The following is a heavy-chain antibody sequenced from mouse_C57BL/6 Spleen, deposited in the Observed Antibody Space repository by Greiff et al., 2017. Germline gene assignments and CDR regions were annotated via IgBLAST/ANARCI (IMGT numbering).Heavy chain of an antibody. V-gene: IGHV1-55*01. CDR3: ARGINYDRSSYYFDY. D-gene: IGHD1-1*01. CDR2: IYPGSGST. Sequence: QVQLQQPGAELVKPGASVKMSCKASGYTFTSYWITWVKQRPGQGLEWIGDIYPGSGSTNYNEKFKSKATLTVDTSSSTAYMQLSSLTSEDSAVYYCARGINYDRSSYYFDYWGQGTTLTVSS. CDR1: GYTFTSYW. J-gene: IGHJ2*01.